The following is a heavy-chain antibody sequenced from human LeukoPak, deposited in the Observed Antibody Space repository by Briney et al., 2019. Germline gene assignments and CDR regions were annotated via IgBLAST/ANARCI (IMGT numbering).Heavy chain of an antibody. CDR2: LYYSGST. CDR1: GGSISSSNYY. V-gene: IGHV4-39*07. Sequence: SETLSLTCTVSGGSISSSNYYWGWIRQPPGKGLEWIASLYYSGSTNYNPSLKSRVTISVDTSKNQFSLKLSSVTAADTAVYYCANSYDSSGYYYGHFDYWGQGTLVTVSS. J-gene: IGHJ4*02. D-gene: IGHD3-22*01. CDR3: ANSYDSSGYYYGHFDY.